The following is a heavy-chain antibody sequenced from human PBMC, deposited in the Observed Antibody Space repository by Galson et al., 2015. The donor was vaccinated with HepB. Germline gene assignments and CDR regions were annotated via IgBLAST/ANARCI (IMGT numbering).Heavy chain of an antibody. CDR2: ISAYNGNT. CDR1: GYTFTSYG. D-gene: IGHD6-19*01. V-gene: IGHV1-18*01. CDR3: ARDRAPTMYSSGWYWRAASDPEYYFDY. J-gene: IGHJ4*02. Sequence: SVKVSCKASGYTFTSYGISWVRQAPGQGLEWMGWISAYNGNTNYAQKLQGRVTMTTDTSTSTAYMELRSLRSDDTAVYYCARDRAPTMYSSGWYWRAASDPEYYFDYWGQGTLVTVSS.